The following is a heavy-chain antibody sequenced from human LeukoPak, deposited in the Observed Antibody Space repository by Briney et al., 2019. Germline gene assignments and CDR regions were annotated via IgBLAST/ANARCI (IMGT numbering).Heavy chain of an antibody. J-gene: IGHJ5*02. CDR2: INPIFGTA. CDR1: GGTFSSYA. CDR3: ARGVSVAGTDWFDP. Sequence: ASVKVSCKASGGTFSSYAISWVRQAPGQGLEWMGGINPIFGTANYAQKFQGRVTITGDESTSTAYMELSSLRAEDTAVYYCARGVSVAGTDWFDPWGQGTLVTVSS. V-gene: IGHV1-69*01. D-gene: IGHD6-19*01.